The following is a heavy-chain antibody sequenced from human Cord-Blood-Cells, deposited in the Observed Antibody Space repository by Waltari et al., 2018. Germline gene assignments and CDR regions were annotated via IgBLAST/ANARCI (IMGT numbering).Heavy chain of an antibody. CDR3: ARRDIVVVPAAMSRAFDI. CDR1: GGSISSSNW. CDR2: IYHNGST. V-gene: IGHV4-4*02. Sequence: QVQLQESGPGLVKPSGTLSLTCAVSGGSISSSNWWRWVRQPPGKGLEWIGEIYHNGSTNYNPSLKSRVTISVDKSKNQFSLKLSSVTAADTAVYYCARRDIVVVPAAMSRAFDIWGQGTMVTVSS. J-gene: IGHJ3*02. D-gene: IGHD2-2*01.